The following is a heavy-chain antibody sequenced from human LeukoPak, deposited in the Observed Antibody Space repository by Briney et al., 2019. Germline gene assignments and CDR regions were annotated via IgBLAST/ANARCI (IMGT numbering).Heavy chain of an antibody. CDR2: IYYSGST. Sequence: SETLSLTCTVSGGSISSYSWTWIRQPPGKGLEWIGYIYYSGSTNYNPSLRSRVTISVDTSKNQFSLKLSSVTAADTAVYYCARIAREPDPWGQGTLVTVSS. CDR3: ARIAREPDP. J-gene: IGHJ5*02. V-gene: IGHV4-59*01. D-gene: IGHD1-14*01. CDR1: GGSISSYS.